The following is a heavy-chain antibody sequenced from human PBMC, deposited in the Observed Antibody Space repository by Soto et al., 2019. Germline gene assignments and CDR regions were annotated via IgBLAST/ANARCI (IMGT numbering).Heavy chain of an antibody. Sequence: GGSLRLSCAASGFTFSNAWMSWVRQAPGKGLEWVGRIKSKTDGGTTDYAAPVKGRFAISRDDSKNTLYLQMNSLKTEDTAVYYCTTDEAMSSGYYSNFHFDYWGQGTLVTVSS. CDR2: IKSKTDGGTT. CDR1: GFTFSNAW. CDR3: TTDEAMSSGYYSNFHFDY. V-gene: IGHV3-15*01. J-gene: IGHJ4*02. D-gene: IGHD3-22*01.